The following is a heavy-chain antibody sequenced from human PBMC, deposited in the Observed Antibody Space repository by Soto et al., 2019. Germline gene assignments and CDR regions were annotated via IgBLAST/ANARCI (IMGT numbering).Heavy chain of an antibody. Sequence: EVLLVESGGGLVQPGGSLKLSCAASGFVFKDSSIHWVRQASGKGLEWVGRIRDRAYNYATAYAASVKGRFTISRDDSNHKAYLQMDCLKTEDTVIYYCTILRSAAQDYRGQGTLVAFSS. CDR3: TILRSAAQDY. CDR2: IRDRAYNYAT. V-gene: IGHV3-73*01. CDR1: GFVFKDSS. J-gene: IGHJ4*02.